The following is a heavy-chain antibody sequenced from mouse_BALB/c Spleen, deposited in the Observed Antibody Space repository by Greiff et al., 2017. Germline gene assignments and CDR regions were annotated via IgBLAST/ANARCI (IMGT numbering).Heavy chain of an antibody. CDR2: INPNNGGT. V-gene: IGHV1-18*01. Sequence: VQLQQSGPELVKPGASVKIPCKASGYTFTDYYMDWVKQSHGKSLEWIGDINPNNGGTIYNQKFKGKATLTVDKSSSTAYMELRSLTSEDTAVYYCASYYDYAWFAYWGQGTLVTVSA. CDR3: ASYYDYAWFAY. CDR1: GYTFTDYY. D-gene: IGHD2-4*01. J-gene: IGHJ3*01.